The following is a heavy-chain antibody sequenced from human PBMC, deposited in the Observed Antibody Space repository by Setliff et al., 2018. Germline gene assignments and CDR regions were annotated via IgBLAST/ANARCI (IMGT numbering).Heavy chain of an antibody. CDR1: GGSISSYY. V-gene: IGHV4-4*07. J-gene: IGHJ6*03. D-gene: IGHD6-19*01. CDR3: AREQWLDPPGYYYMDV. Sequence: SETLSLTCTVSGGSISSYYWSWIRQPAGKGLEWNGHIYIGGSANYNPSLKSRVTMSIDTSKNQFSLKRNSVTAADMAVYYCAREQWLDPPGYYYMDVWAKGTTVTVSS. CDR2: IYIGGSA.